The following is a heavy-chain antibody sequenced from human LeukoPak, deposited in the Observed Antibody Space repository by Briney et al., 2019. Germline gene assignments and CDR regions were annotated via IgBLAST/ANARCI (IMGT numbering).Heavy chain of an antibody. CDR2: IIPIFGTA. CDR3: ARGPSVGMATAVDY. V-gene: IGHV1-69*13. J-gene: IGHJ4*02. Sequence: SVKVSCKASGGTFSSYAISWVRQAPGQGLEWMGGIIPIFGTANYAQKFQGRVTITADESTSTAYMELSSLRSEDTAVYYCARGPSVGMATAVDYWGQGTLVTVSS. D-gene: IGHD5-24*01. CDR1: GGTFSSYA.